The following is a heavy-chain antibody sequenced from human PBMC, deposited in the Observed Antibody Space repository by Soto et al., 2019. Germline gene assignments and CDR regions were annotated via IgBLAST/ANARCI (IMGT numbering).Heavy chain of an antibody. J-gene: IGHJ5*02. CDR3: AKVEEDYYDISGPLGFDP. Sequence: ASVKVSCKASGYTFTGYYMHWVRQAPGQGLEWMGWINPNGGGTNYAQKFQGWVTMTRDTSISTAYMELNSLRAEDTAVYYCAKVEEDYYDISGPLGFDPWGQGTLVTVSS. V-gene: IGHV1-2*04. CDR1: GYTFTGYY. CDR2: INPNGGGT. D-gene: IGHD3-22*01.